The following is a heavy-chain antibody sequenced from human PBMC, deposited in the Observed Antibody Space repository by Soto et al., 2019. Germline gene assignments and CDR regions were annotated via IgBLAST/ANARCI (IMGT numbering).Heavy chain of an antibody. CDR2: IIPIPGIP. CDR3: AREAGEYSWDY. J-gene: IGHJ4*02. CDR1: GGTLSSFS. V-gene: IGHV1-69*08. Sequence: QVQLVQSGAEVKKAGSSVKVSCKASGGTLSSFSISWVRQAPGQGLEWMGRIIPIPGIPDYAQKFQGRVTITADKSTSTAYMELTSLTSEDTAVYYCAREAGEYSWDYGGQGTLVTVSS. D-gene: IGHD5-18*01.